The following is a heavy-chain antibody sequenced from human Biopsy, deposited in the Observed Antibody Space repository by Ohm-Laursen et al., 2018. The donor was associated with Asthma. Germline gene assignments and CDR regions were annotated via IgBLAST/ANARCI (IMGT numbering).Heavy chain of an antibody. CDR1: GFTVSRDH. Sequence: SLRLSCSASGFTVSRDHMFWVRQAPGKGLEWVSVIYSGGTSHTADSARGRFTISRDFSKNTLHLQMHSLRVEDTAVCYCARGDSSGWSHYYFDYWGQGTLVTVSS. D-gene: IGHD6-19*01. J-gene: IGHJ4*02. V-gene: IGHV3-53*01. CDR3: ARGDSSGWSHYYFDY. CDR2: IYSGGTS.